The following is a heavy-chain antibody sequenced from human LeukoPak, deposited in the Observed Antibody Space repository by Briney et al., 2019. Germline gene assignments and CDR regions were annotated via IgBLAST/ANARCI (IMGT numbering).Heavy chain of an antibody. D-gene: IGHD4/OR15-4a*01. CDR2: IYYSGST. Sequence: SETLSLTCTVSGGSISSYYWSWIRQPAGKGLEWIGSIYYSGSTYYNPSLKSRVTISVDTSKNQFSLKLSSVTAADTAVYYCASPNYGSVADYWGQGTLVTVSS. J-gene: IGHJ4*02. CDR3: ASPNYGSVADY. V-gene: IGHV4-59*05. CDR1: GGSISSYY.